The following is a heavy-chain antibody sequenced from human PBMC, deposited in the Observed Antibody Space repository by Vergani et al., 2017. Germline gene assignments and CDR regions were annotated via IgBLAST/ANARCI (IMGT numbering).Heavy chain of an antibody. D-gene: IGHD4-17*01. V-gene: IGHV4-59*01. J-gene: IGHJ4*02. Sequence: QVQLQESGPGLVKPSETLSLTCTVSGCSISSYYWSWIRQPPGKGLEWIGYIYYSGSTNYNPSLKSRVTISVDTSKNQFSLKLSSVTAADTAGYFCARDYAGYFDYWGQGTLVTVSS. CDR3: ARDYAGYFDY. CDR2: IYYSGST. CDR1: GCSISSYY.